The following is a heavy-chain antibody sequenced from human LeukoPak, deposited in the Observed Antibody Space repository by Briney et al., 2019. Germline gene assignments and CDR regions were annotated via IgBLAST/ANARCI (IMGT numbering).Heavy chain of an antibody. CDR3: ARSEGPRLWHSFDI. D-gene: IGHD2-21*01. V-gene: IGHV4-34*01. CDR1: GGSFRGYY. J-gene: IGHJ3*02. CDR2: INHSGST. Sequence: SETLSLTCAVYGGSFRGYYWSWIRQPPGKRREWIGEINHSGSTNYNPSLKSRVTISVDTSKNQFSLKLSSVPAADTAVYYCARSEGPRLWHSFDIWGEGTMVSVSS.